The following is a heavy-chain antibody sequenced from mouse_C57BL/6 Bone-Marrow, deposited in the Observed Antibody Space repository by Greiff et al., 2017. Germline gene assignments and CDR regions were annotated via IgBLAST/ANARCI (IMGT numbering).Heavy chain of an antibody. CDR1: GYTLTDHT. D-gene: IGHD1-1*01. Sequence: QVQLQQSDAELVKPGASVKISCKVSGYTLTDHTIHWMKQRPEQGLEWIGYIYPRDGSTKYNEKFKGKATLTADKSSSKAYMQLNRLTSEDSSVYFCARGNYGSSYTFDYWGQGTTLTVSS. J-gene: IGHJ2*01. CDR2: IYPRDGST. V-gene: IGHV1-78*01. CDR3: ARGNYGSSYTFDY.